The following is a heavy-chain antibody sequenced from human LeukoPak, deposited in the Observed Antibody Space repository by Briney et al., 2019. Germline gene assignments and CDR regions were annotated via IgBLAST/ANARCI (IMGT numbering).Heavy chain of an antibody. CDR1: GYSFTSYW. CDR2: IYPGDPDT. D-gene: IGHD3-22*01. V-gene: IGHV5-51*01. J-gene: IGHJ4*02. Sequence: GESLKISCKGSGYSFTSYWIGWVRQMPGKGLEWMGIIYPGDPDTRYSPSFQGQVTISADKSISTAYLQWSSLKASDTAMYYCARLPYYYDSSGFPPNFDYWGQGTLVTVSS. CDR3: ARLPYYYDSSGFPPNFDY.